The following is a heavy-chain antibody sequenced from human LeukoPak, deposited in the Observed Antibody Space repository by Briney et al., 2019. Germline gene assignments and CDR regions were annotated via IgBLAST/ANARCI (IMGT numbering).Heavy chain of an antibody. V-gene: IGHV1-69*04. CDR2: IIPILGIA. CDR3: AREILVGAMDY. Sequence: GASVKVSCKASGGTFSSYAISWVRQAPGQGLEWMGRIIPILGIANYAQKFQGRVTITADKSTSTAYMELSSLRSEDTAVYYCAREILVGAMDYWGQGTLVTVSS. D-gene: IGHD1-26*01. J-gene: IGHJ4*02. CDR1: GGTFSSYA.